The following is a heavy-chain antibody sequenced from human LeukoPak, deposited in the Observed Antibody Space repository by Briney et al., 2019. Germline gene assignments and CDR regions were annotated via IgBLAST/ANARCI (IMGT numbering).Heavy chain of an antibody. J-gene: IGHJ5*02. Sequence: SETLSLTCAVYGGSFSGYYWSWIRQPPGKGLEWIGYIYYSGSTKYNPSLKSRVTISVDTSKNQFSLKLSSVTAADTAVYYCARRMVRGVINAPFDPWGQGTLVTVSS. CDR1: GGSFSGYY. V-gene: IGHV4-59*12. D-gene: IGHD3-10*01. CDR2: IYYSGST. CDR3: ARRMVRGVINAPFDP.